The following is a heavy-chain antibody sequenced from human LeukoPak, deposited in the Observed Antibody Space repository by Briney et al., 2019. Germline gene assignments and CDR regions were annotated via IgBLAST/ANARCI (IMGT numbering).Heavy chain of an antibody. CDR1: GYTFTSYD. Sequence: ASVKVSCKAPGYTFTSYDINWVRQATGQGLEWMGWMNPNSGNTGYAQKFQGRVTMTRNTSISTAYMELSSLRSEDTAVYYCARGRASGLVPAVFYYYYYGMDVWGQGTTVTVSS. CDR2: MNPNSGNT. CDR3: ARGRASGLVPAVFYYYYYGMDV. J-gene: IGHJ6*02. D-gene: IGHD2-2*01. V-gene: IGHV1-8*01.